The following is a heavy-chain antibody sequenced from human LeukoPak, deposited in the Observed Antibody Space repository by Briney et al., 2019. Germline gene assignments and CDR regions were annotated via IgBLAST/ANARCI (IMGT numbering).Heavy chain of an antibody. CDR3: ARDTGDSGSHNWGYYYYYGMDV. J-gene: IGHJ6*02. V-gene: IGHV3-48*03. Sequence: PGGSLRLSCAASGFTFSSYEMNWVRRAPGKGLEWVSYISSSGSTIYHADSVKGRFTISRDNAKNSLYLQMNSLRAEDTAVYYCARDTGDSGSHNWGYYYYYGMDVWGQGTTVTVSS. D-gene: IGHD1-26*01. CDR1: GFTFSSYE. CDR2: ISSSGSTI.